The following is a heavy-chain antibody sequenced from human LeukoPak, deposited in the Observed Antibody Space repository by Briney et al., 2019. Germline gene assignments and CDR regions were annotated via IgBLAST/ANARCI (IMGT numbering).Heavy chain of an antibody. J-gene: IGHJ4*02. Sequence: PSETLSLTCTVSGGSISSGGYYWSWIRQHPGKGLEWIGYIYYSGSTYYNPSLRSRVTISVDTSKNQFSLKLSSVTAADTAVYYCARDTIAAALSFDYWGQGTLVTVSS. CDR3: ARDTIAAALSFDY. D-gene: IGHD6-13*01. CDR1: GGSISSGGYY. V-gene: IGHV4-61*08. CDR2: IYYSGST.